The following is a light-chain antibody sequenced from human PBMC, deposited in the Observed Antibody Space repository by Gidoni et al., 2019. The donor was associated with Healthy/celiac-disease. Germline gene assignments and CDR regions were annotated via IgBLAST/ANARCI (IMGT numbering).Light chain of an antibody. J-gene: IGLJ2*01. CDR2: RDS. Sequence: SYELTQPLSVSVALGQTARITCGGNNIGSKNVHWYQQKPGQAPVLVIYRDSNRPSGIPERFSGSNSGNTATLTISRAQAGDEADYYCQVWDSSHVVFGGGIKLTVL. V-gene: IGLV3-9*01. CDR3: QVWDSSHVV. CDR1: NIGSKN.